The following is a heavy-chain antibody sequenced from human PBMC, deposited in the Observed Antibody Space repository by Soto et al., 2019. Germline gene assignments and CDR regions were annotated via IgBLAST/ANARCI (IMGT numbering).Heavy chain of an antibody. CDR3: ARGHRGTTQPHDAFDI. D-gene: IGHD4-17*01. J-gene: IGHJ3*02. CDR1: GYTFTSSG. CDR2: ISAYNGNT. V-gene: IGHV1-18*01. Sequence: QVQLVQSGAEVKKAGASVKVFCKASGYTFTSSGISWVRQAPGHVVEWLGWISAYNGNTNYAQMLQGRVTMTTDTSTSTAYMELRRLRSDDTAVYYCARGHRGTTQPHDAFDIWGQGTMVTVSS.